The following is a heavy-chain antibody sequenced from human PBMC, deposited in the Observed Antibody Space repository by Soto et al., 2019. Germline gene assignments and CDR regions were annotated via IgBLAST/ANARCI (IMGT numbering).Heavy chain of an antibody. D-gene: IGHD3-10*01. J-gene: IGHJ6*02. V-gene: IGHV4-4*02. CDR2: IYHSGST. CDR1: GGSISRSSW. CDR3: ATAGEVGELFDRFYYYHGMDV. Sequence: SETLSLTCAVSGGSISRSSWWIWVRQPPGKGLEWIGEIYHSGSTNYNPSLTSRVTISVDKSKNQFSLKLSSVTAADTAVYYCATAGEVGELFDRFYYYHGMDVWGQGTTVTVSS.